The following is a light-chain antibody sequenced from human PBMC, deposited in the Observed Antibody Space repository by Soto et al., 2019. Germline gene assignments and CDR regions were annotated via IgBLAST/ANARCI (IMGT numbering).Light chain of an antibody. CDR2: ETS. CDR3: QQYNYLWT. V-gene: IGKV1-5*03. J-gene: IGKJ1*01. Sequence: DIQFTQSPSTLSASVGDSVTITCRASQSFSRWLAWYQQKPGKAPKLLIYETSTLQSGVPSRFSGSGSGTEFTLTINSLQPDDSATYYCQQYNYLWTFGQGTKVDIK. CDR1: QSFSRW.